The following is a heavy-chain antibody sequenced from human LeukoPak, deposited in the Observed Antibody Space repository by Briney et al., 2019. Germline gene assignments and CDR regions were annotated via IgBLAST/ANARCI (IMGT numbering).Heavy chain of an antibody. J-gene: IGHJ4*02. CDR2: IRYDGSNK. CDR1: GFTFSSYG. CDR3: AKGPPYSDYIFDY. Sequence: PGGSLRLSCAASGFTFSSYGMHWVRQAPGKGLEWVAFIRYDGSNKYYADSVKGRFTISRDNSKNTLYLQMNSLRAEDTAVYYCAKGPPYSDYIFDYWGQGTLVTVSS. D-gene: IGHD4/OR15-4a*01. V-gene: IGHV3-30*02.